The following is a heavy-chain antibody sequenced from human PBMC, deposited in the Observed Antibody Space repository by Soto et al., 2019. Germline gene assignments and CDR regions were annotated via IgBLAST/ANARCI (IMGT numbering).Heavy chain of an antibody. J-gene: IGHJ4*02. CDR1: GGTFGSNA. CDR3: AREAEHEYFDD. Sequence: ASVKVSCKASGGTFGSNAISWVRQAPGQGLEWMGGIIPMFDIVHFAQKFQGRFTITADEFTSTAYMELSSLRSEDTAVYYCAREAEHEYFDDWGEGTLVTVSS. V-gene: IGHV1-69*13. D-gene: IGHD6-6*01. CDR2: IIPMFDIV.